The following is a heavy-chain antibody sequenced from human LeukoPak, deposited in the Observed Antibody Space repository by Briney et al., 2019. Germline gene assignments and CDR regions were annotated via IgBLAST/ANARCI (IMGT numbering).Heavy chain of an antibody. CDR2: IHADGTPK. Sequence: GGSLRLSCAASGFTFNNYAMSWVRQAQGKGLEWVSAIHADGTPKYDADSVKGRFTISRDNSKNTLYLQMNSLRAEDTAIYYCAKDQATRGNYYGRAFDIWGQGTMVTVSS. CDR3: AKDQATRGNYYGRAFDI. J-gene: IGHJ3*02. D-gene: IGHD3-22*01. V-gene: IGHV3-23*01. CDR1: GFTFNNYA.